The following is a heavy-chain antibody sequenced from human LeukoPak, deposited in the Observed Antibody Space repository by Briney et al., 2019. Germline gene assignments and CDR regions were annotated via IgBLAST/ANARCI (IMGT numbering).Heavy chain of an antibody. V-gene: IGHV3-7*01. CDR1: GFTFSTYW. J-gene: IGHJ3*02. CDR3: ARARTRYSGSYGGAFDI. D-gene: IGHD1-26*01. Sequence: PGGSLRLSCAASGFTFSTYWMHWVRQGPGKGLEWVANIKQDGSEKYYVDSVKGRFTISRDNAKNSLYLQMNSLRAEDTAVYYCARARTRYSGSYGGAFDIWGQGTMVTVSS. CDR2: IKQDGSEK.